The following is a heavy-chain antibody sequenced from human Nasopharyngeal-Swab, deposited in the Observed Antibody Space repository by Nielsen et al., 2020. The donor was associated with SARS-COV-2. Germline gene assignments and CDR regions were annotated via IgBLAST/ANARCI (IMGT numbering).Heavy chain of an antibody. CDR3: VRPEGVATSFKYYFQYGMDV. J-gene: IGHJ6*02. Sequence: GESLKTSCQGFGYSFTSYWIAWARQMLGKGLEWMGIIHPRDSDTRYSPSFQGQVTISADKSISTAYLQWSSLKASDTAMYYCVRPEGVATSFKYYFQYGMDVWGQGTMVTVPS. V-gene: IGHV5-51*01. CDR2: IHPRDSDT. CDR1: GYSFTSYW. D-gene: IGHD5-12*01.